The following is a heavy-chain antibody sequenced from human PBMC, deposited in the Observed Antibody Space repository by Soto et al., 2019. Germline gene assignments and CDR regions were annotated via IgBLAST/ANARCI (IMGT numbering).Heavy chain of an antibody. Sequence: SGPTLVKPTQTLTLTCTFSGFSLSTSGVGVGWIRQPPGKALEWLALIYWNDDKRYSPSLKSRLTITKDTSKNQVVLTMTNMDPVDTATYYCAHSPDYYYDPYYYGMDVWGQGTTVTVSS. V-gene: IGHV2-5*01. D-gene: IGHD3-22*01. CDR2: IYWNDDK. J-gene: IGHJ6*02. CDR3: AHSPDYYYDPYYYGMDV. CDR1: GFSLSTSGVG.